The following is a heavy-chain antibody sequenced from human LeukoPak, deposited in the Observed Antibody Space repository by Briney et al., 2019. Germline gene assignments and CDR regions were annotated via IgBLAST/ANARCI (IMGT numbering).Heavy chain of an antibody. Sequence: ASVKVSCKTSGYTFTSYYIHWVRQAPGQGLEWMGIINPSGGSTSSAQKFQGRVTMTRDTSTSTVYMELGSLRSEDTAMYYCARDRVAVAGTFYYHYGLDVWGQGTTVTVSS. CDR2: INPSGGST. J-gene: IGHJ6*02. V-gene: IGHV1-46*01. CDR3: ARDRVAVAGTFYYHYGLDV. D-gene: IGHD6-19*01. CDR1: GYTFTSYY.